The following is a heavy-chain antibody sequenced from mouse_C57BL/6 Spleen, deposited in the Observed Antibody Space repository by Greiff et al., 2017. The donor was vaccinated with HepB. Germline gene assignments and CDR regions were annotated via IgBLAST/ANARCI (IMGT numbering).Heavy chain of an antibody. Sequence: VKLVESGPGLVAPSQSLSITCTVSGFSLTSYGVDWVRQPSGKGLEWLGVIWGGGSTNYNSALMSRLSISKDISKSQFFLKMNSLQTDDTAMYYCDKNYGSGSAYWGQGTLVTVSA. CDR3: DKNYGSGSAY. D-gene: IGHD1-1*01. V-gene: IGHV2-9*01. CDR2: IWGGGST. CDR1: GFSLTSYG. J-gene: IGHJ3*01.